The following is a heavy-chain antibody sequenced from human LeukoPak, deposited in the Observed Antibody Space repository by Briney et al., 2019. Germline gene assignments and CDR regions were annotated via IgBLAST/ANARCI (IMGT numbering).Heavy chain of an antibody. CDR2: IRYDGSNK. V-gene: IGHV3-30*02. J-gene: IGHJ4*02. CDR3: ARDLTPEGTGDADY. D-gene: IGHD1-1*01. CDR1: GFTFSSYG. Sequence: SGGSLRLSCAASGFTFSSYGMHWVRQAPGKGLEWVAFIRYDGSNKYYADSVKGRFTISRDNARNSLYLQMNSLRAEDTAVYYCARDLTPEGTGDADYWGQGTLVTVSS.